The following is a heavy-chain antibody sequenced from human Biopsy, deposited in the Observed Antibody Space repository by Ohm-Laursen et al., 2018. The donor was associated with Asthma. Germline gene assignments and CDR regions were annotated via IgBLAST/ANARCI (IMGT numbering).Heavy chain of an antibody. J-gene: IGHJ4*02. V-gene: IGHV3-48*02. D-gene: IGHD4-17*01. Sequence: SLRLSCAASGFTFSTYAMHWVHQAPGKGLEWVSYISSSSSTIYYADSVKGRFTISRDNARNSLYLQMNSLRDEDTAVYYCARPRWGPYGYWGQGTLVTVSS. CDR3: ARPRWGPYGY. CDR2: ISSSSSTI. CDR1: GFTFSTYA.